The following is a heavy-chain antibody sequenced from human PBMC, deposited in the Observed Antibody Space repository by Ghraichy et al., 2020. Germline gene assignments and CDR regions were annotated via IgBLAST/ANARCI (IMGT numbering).Heavy chain of an antibody. V-gene: IGHV3-74*01. Sequence: GRSLRLSCAASGFTFSGSWMHWVCQAPGKGLVWVSRIKYDGSTTVYADSVKGRFTISRDNAKSTLYLQMNSLRAEDTALYYCAKSDHFDNWGQGTLVTVSS. D-gene: IGHD2-21*02. CDR3: AKSDHFDN. CDR1: GFTFSGSW. J-gene: IGHJ4*02. CDR2: IKYDGSTT.